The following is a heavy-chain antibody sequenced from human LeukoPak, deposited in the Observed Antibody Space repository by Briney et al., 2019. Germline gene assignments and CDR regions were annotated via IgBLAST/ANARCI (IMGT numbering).Heavy chain of an antibody. J-gene: IGHJ4*02. V-gene: IGHV4-61*01. CDR1: GGSVSSGSYY. D-gene: IGHD3-9*01. Sequence: SETLSHTRTVSGGSVSSGSYYWSWIRQPPGKGLEWIGYIYYSGSTNYNPSLKSRVTISVDTSKNQFSLKLSSVTAADTAVYYCARAGAYYDILTGYYPRGFDYWGQGNQFSVSS. CDR3: ARAGAYYDILTGYYPRGFDY. CDR2: IYYSGST.